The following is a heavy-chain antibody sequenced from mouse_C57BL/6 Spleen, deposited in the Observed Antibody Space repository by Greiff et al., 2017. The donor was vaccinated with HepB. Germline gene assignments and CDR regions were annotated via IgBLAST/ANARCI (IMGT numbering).Heavy chain of an antibody. V-gene: IGHV1-47*01. CDR2: FHPYNDDT. CDR3: ARKAPYYGSSDYYVDY. J-gene: IGHJ4*01. CDR1: GYTFTTYP. D-gene: IGHD1-1*01. Sequence: QVQLKQSGAELVKPGASVKMSCKASGYTFTTYPIEWMKQNHGKSLEWIGNFHPYNDDTKYNEKFKGKATLTVEKSSSTVYLELSRLTSDDSAVYYCARKAPYYGSSDYYVDYWGQGTSVTVSS.